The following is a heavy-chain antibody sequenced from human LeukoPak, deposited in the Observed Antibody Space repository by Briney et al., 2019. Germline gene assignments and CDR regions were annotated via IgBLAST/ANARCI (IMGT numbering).Heavy chain of an antibody. CDR1: GFTFSNYA. CDR2: IYSGGST. D-gene: IGHD2-2*01. J-gene: IGHJ4*02. CDR3: AKDHQLGY. Sequence: SGGSLRLSCAASGFTFSNYAMSWVRQAPGKGLEWVSVIYSGGSTYYADSVKGRFTISRDNSKNTLYLQMNNLRAEDTAVYYCAKDHQLGYWGQGTLVTVSS. V-gene: IGHV3-23*03.